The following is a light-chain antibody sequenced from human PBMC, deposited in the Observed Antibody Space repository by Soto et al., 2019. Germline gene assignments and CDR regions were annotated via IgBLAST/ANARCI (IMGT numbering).Light chain of an antibody. V-gene: IGKV3-11*01. CDR2: DAF. Sequence: TVLTQSPATLSLSPGERATLSCKASQSIGNSLGWFQQKPGQAPRLLIDDAFNRATGIPARFTGSVSGSDFTLTISSLEPEDFGVYYCRQRYNWPLTFGGGTKVEIK. CDR3: RQRYNWPLT. J-gene: IGKJ4*01. CDR1: QSIGNS.